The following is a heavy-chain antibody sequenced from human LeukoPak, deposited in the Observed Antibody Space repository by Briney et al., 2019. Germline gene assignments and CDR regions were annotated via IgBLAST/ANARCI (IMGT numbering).Heavy chain of an antibody. J-gene: IGHJ4*02. Sequence: GASVKVSCKTSGYTFTDYYIHWVRLAPGQGLEWMGWINTNSGVTNFAQKFQARVTMTRDTSNSTACMELSSLRSDDTAVYYCGRDRHLDYWGQGTLVTVSS. V-gene: IGHV1-2*02. CDR1: GYTFTDYY. CDR3: GRDRHLDY. CDR2: INTNSGVT.